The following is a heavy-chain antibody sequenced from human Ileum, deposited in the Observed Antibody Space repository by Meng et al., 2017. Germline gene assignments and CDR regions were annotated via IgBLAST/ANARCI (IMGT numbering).Heavy chain of an antibody. V-gene: IGHV3-33*01. CDR1: GFTFSNYG. J-gene: IGHJ4*02. CDR2: IWYDGSNK. D-gene: IGHD1-26*01. Sequence: GGSLRLSCAASGFTFSNYGMHWVRQDPGKVLEWVAVIWYDGSNKYYADSVKGRFTISRDNSKNTLYLQMNSLRAEDTAVYYCARDSDGATHIEYWGQGTPVTVSS. CDR3: ARDSDGATHIEY.